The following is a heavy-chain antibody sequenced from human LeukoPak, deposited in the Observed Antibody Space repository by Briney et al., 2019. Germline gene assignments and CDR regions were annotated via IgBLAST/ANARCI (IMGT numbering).Heavy chain of an antibody. CDR3: ARAPLYSSSGWYFDL. J-gene: IGHJ2*01. D-gene: IGHD6-6*01. CDR1: GGSISSGSYY. V-gene: IGHV4-39*07. Sequence: SETLSLTCTVSGGSISSGSYYWGWIRQPPGQGLEWIGSIHYSGSTYYNPSLKSRVTISVDTSKNQFSLNLSSGTAADTAVYYCARAPLYSSSGWYFDLWGRGTLVTVSS. CDR2: IHYSGST.